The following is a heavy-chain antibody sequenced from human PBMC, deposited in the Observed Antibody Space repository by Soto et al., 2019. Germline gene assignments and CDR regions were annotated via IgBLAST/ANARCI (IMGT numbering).Heavy chain of an antibody. D-gene: IGHD5-12*01. CDR1: GVTFSSYA. CDR2: IIPIFGTA. J-gene: IGHJ3*02. Sequence: SVKVSCKASGVTFSSYAISWVRQAPGQGLEWMGGIIPIFGTANYAQKFQGRVTITADESTSTAYMELSSLRSEDTAVYYCARNNRGLGAVDMWGEGTMVTVSS. V-gene: IGHV1-69*13. CDR3: ARNNRGLGAVDM.